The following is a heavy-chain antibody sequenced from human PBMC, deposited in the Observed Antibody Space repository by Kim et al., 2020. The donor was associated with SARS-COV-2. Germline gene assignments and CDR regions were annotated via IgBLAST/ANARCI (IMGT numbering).Heavy chain of an antibody. CDR3: AKKVPGGAFDI. Sequence: TYYADSVKGRFTISRDNATNPLHLQMNSLRAEDTAVYYCAKKVPGGAFDIWGQGTMVTVSS. J-gene: IGHJ3*02. D-gene: IGHD1-1*01. V-gene: IGHV3-23*01. CDR2: T.